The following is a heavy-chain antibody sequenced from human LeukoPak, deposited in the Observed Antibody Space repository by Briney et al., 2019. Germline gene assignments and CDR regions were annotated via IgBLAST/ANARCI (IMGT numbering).Heavy chain of an antibody. CDR1: GYTFTSYY. V-gene: IGHV1-46*01. D-gene: IGHD2-15*01. Sequence: ASVNVSCKASGYTFTSYYMHWVRQAPGQGLEWMGIINPSGGSTSYAQKFQGRVTMTRDMSTSTVYMELSSLRAEDTAVYYCAKEAECSGDSCYPYYFDYWGQGTLVTVSS. J-gene: IGHJ4*02. CDR3: AKEAECSGDSCYPYYFDY. CDR2: INPSGGST.